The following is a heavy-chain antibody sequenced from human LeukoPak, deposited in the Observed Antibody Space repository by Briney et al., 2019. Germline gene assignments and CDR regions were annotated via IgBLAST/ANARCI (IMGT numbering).Heavy chain of an antibody. CDR2: IKSDGSTT. D-gene: IGHD2-21*02. Sequence: PLGSLRLSCAASGVTFSSYGMTRVRQAPGHGLMWCSRIKSDGSTTGYADSVKGRFTITRDNAKNTLYLQMNSLRAEDTAVYYCVRALPHCGGDCLYSWGQGTLVTVSS. CDR1: GVTFSSYG. J-gene: IGHJ4*02. CDR3: VRALPHCGGDCLYS. V-gene: IGHV3-74*01.